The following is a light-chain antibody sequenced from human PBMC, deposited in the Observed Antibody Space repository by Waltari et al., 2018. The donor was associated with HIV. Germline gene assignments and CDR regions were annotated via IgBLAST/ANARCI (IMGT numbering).Light chain of an antibody. CDR3: QIWDSSLDHVL. J-gene: IGLJ2*01. V-gene: IGLV3-21*04. CDR1: YIGSKN. Sequence: SYVLTQTPSVSLAPGKTARITCGGNYIGSKNVHWYQQKPGQAPVLVIYYDSDRPSGIPSRFSGSNSGNTATLTISSVEAGDEADYYCQIWDSSLDHVLFGGGTKLTVL. CDR2: YDS.